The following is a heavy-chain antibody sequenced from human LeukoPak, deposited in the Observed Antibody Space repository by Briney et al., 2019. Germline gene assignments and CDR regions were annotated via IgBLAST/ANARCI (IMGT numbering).Heavy chain of an antibody. D-gene: IGHD6-19*01. CDR2: IIPIFGTA. Sequence: ASVKVSCKASGGTFSSYAISWVRQAPGQGLEWMGGIIPIFGTANYAQKFQGRVTITADKSTSTAYMELSSLRSEDTAVYYCARELRYSSGWWDNPGDYYYYYMDVWGKGTTVTVSS. V-gene: IGHV1-69*06. CDR3: ARELRYSSGWWDNPGDYYYYYMDV. CDR1: GGTFSSYA. J-gene: IGHJ6*03.